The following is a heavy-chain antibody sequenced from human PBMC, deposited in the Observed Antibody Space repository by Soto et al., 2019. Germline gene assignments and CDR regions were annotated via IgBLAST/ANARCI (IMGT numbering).Heavy chain of an antibody. Sequence: SVKVSCKASGFTFPNSAVQLVRQARGQGLEWMGWISVDSGNTNSAQKFQGRVTITRDTSTSTAYMELRSLRSDDTAVYYCARTGGSSWIPASGYWGQGTLVTSPQ. CDR3: ARTGGSSWIPASGY. J-gene: IGHJ4*02. D-gene: IGHD6-13*01. CDR2: ISVDSGNT. V-gene: IGHV1-58*01. CDR1: GFTFPNSA.